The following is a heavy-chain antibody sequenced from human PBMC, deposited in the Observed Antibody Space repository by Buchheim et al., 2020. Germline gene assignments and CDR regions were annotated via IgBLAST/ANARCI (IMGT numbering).Heavy chain of an antibody. Sequence: QVQLQESGPGLVKPSETLSLTCSVSGGSLSSYFWSWIRQPPGKGLEWIGYIYYSGSTNYNPSLKSRVTISVDTSKSQFSLKLSSVTAADTAVYYCASLRYCSGNTCYNPFDFWGQGTL. CDR3: ASLRYCSGNTCYNPFDF. V-gene: IGHV4-59*08. CDR1: GGSLSSYF. D-gene: IGHD2-15*01. CDR2: IYYSGST. J-gene: IGHJ5*01.